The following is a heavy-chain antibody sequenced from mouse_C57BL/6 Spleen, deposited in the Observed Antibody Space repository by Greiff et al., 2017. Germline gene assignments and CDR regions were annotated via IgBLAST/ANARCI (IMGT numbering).Heavy chain of an antibody. J-gene: IGHJ3*01. D-gene: IGHD2-4*01. CDR3: ARGGIYYDYAGTWFAY. Sequence: VQLQQSGPVLVKPGASVKMSCKASGYTFTDYYMNWVKQSHGKSLEWIGVINPYNGGTSYNQKFTGKATLTVDKSSSTVYMELNSLTSEDSAVYYCARGGIYYDYAGTWFAYWGQGTLVTVSA. CDR1: GYTFTDYY. CDR2: INPYNGGT. V-gene: IGHV1-19*01.